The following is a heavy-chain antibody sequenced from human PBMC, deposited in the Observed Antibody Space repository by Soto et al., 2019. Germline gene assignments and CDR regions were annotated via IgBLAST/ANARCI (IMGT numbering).Heavy chain of an antibody. D-gene: IGHD1-1*01. J-gene: IGHJ4*02. Sequence: GGSLRLSCAASGVTVSSNYMSWVRQAPGKGLEWVSVISGSGDSTYYADSVKGRFTISRDNSKNTLYLQMNSLRAEDTAVYYCAKRATGTYFDYWGQGTLVTVSS. CDR2: ISGSGDST. CDR3: AKRATGTYFDY. CDR1: GVTVSSNY. V-gene: IGHV3-23*01.